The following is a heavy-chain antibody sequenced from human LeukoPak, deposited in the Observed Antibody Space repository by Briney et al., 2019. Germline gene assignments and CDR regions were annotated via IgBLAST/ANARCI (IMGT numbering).Heavy chain of an antibody. J-gene: IGHJ6*02. D-gene: IGHD1-14*01. V-gene: IGHV4-4*07. CDR2: IYTSGST. CDR1: GGSISSYY. Sequence: SETLSLTCTVSGGSISSYYWSWIRQPAGKGLEWIGRIYTSGSTNYNPSLKSRVTMSVDTSKNQFSLKLSSVTAADTAVYYCARDGGPEPPYHYYYYGMDVWGQGTTVTVSS. CDR3: ARDGGPEPPYHYYYYGMDV.